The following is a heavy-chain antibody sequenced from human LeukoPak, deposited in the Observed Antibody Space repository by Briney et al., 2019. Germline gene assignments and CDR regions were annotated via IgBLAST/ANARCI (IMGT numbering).Heavy chain of an antibody. CDR2: IIPIFGTA. J-gene: IGHJ4*02. CDR3: ARARYCSSTSCYWLA. CDR1: GGTFSSYA. D-gene: IGHD2-2*01. Sequence: SVKVSCKASGGTFSSYAISWVRQAPGQGLEWMGGIIPIFGTANYAQKFQGRVTITADESTSTAYMELSSLRSEDTAVYYCARARYCSSTSCYWLAWGQGTLATVSS. V-gene: IGHV1-69*13.